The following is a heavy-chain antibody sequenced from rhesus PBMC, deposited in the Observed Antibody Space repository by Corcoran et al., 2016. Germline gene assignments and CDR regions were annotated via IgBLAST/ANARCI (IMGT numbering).Heavy chain of an antibody. CDR2: IKTKGDGETI. CDR3: TTDRILRWS. CDR1: GFTFSNSW. V-gene: IGHV3-30*02. D-gene: IGHD2-21*01. Sequence: EVQLVESGGGLVQPGGSLRLSCAASGFTFSNSWMNWVRQAPGKGREWIACIKTKGDGETIDYAASVRCRFSISRDDSQSTLYLQMNSLTTEDTAVYYCTTDRILRWSWGQGVLVAVSS. J-gene: IGHJ4*01.